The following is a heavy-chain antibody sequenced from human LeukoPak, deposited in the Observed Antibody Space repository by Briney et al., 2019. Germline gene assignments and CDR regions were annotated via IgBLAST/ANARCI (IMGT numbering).Heavy chain of an antibody. V-gene: IGHV3-23*01. CDR1: GFTFSSYG. J-gene: IGHJ6*03. Sequence: GGSLRLSCAASGFTFSSYGMSWVRQAPGKGLEWVSAISGSGGSTSSADSVKGRFTISRDDSKNTLYLQMNSLRAEDTAVYYCARNGAPVVTAITPYYYYMDVWGKGTTVTVSS. CDR3: ARNGAPVVTAITPYYYYMDV. D-gene: IGHD2-21*02. CDR2: ISGSGGST.